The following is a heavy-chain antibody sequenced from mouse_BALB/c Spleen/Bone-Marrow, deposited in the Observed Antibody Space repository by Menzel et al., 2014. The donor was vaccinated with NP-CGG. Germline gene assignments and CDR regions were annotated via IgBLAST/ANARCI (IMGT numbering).Heavy chain of an antibody. Sequence: VQLQQSGAELAKPGASVKLSCKASDYNLTSDWMNWLKQRPGQGLDWIGYINPSTGYTEYNQKFKDKATLTADKTTNTAYIQLSSLTSEDSAVYVCARKGYGNYHYYAMDYWGQGTSVTVSS. CDR1: DYNLTSDW. CDR2: INPSTGYT. CDR3: ARKGYGNYHYYAMDY. D-gene: IGHD2-1*01. V-gene: IGHV1-7*01. J-gene: IGHJ4*01.